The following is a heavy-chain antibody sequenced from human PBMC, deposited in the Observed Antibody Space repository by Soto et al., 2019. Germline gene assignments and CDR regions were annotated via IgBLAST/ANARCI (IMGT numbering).Heavy chain of an antibody. Sequence: GESLKISCKGSGFSFAGYWITWVRQKPGKGLEWMGRIDPSDSQTYYSPSFRGHVTISVTKSITTVFLQWSSLRASDTAMYYCARQIYDSDTGPNFQYYFDSWGQGTPVTVSS. J-gene: IGHJ4*02. V-gene: IGHV5-10-1*01. CDR1: GFSFAGYW. CDR2: IDPSDSQT. CDR3: ARQIYDSDTGPNFQYYFDS. D-gene: IGHD3-22*01.